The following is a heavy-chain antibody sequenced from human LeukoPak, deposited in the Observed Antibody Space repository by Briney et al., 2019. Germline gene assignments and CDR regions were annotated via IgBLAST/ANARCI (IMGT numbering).Heavy chain of an antibody. V-gene: IGHV4-38-2*01. D-gene: IGHD3-10*01. CDR3: ARRRADAFDI. CDR1: GYSISSGYY. CDR2: IYHSGST. Sequence: SETLSLTCAVSGYSISSGYYWGWIRQPPGKGLEWIGSIYHSGSTYYNPSLKSRVTISVDTSKNQFSLKLSSVTAADTAVYHCARRRADAFDIWGQGTMVTVSS. J-gene: IGHJ3*02.